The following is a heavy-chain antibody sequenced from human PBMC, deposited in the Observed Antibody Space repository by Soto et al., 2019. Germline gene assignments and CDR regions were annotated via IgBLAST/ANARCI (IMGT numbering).Heavy chain of an antibody. CDR2: INDQGGSP. CDR3: AREPIPGYSSGWYICYSYYGMXV. J-gene: IGHJ6*02. D-gene: IGHD6-19*01. CDR1: GFTFSNYW. Sequence: GGSLRLSFAASGFTFSNYWMHWGRQAPGKGLGWISRINDQGGSPTYADSVKGRFTISRDNVKNTLYLQMNSLRAEDTAVYYCAREPIPGYSSGWYICYSYYGMXVWGQGTTVTVSS. V-gene: IGHV3-74*01.